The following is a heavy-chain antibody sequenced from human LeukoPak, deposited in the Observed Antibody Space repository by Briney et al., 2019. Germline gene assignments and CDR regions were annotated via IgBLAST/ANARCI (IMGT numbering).Heavy chain of an antibody. CDR3: ARDQRLPAAMDPGPSYYYYYMDV. CDR2: INPNSGGT. D-gene: IGHD2-2*01. J-gene: IGHJ6*03. V-gene: IGHV1-2*02. Sequence: ASVKVSCKASGYTFTGYYMHWVRQAPGQGLEWMGWINPNSGGTNYAQKFQGRVTMPRDTSISTAYMELSRLRSDDTAVYYCARDQRLPAAMDPGPSYYYYYMDVWGKGTTVTVSS. CDR1: GYTFTGYY.